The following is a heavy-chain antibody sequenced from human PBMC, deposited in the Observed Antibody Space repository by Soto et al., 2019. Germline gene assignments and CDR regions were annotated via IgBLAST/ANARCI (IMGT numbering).Heavy chain of an antibody. J-gene: IGHJ6*02. D-gene: IGHD1-26*01. CDR2: IYYSGST. CDR3: ATRYSGSYAYYYYGMDV. V-gene: IGHV4-59*08. CDR1: GGSISSYY. Sequence: SETLSLTCTVSGGSISSYYWSWIRQPPGKGLEWIGYIYYSGSTNYNPSLKSRVTISVDTSKNQFSLKLSSVTAADTAVYYCATRYSGSYAYYYYGMDVWGQGTTVTVSS.